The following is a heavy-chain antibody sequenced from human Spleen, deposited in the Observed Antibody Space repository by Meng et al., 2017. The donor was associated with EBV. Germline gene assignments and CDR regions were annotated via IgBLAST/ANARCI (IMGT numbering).Heavy chain of an antibody. J-gene: IGHJ4*02. CDR2: ISSNSIDI. V-gene: IGHV3-21*01. Sequence: EVQLEESGGGLVKPGESQRLSCAASGFTLRSYSMNWVRLAPGKGLEWVSSISSNSIDIYYADLVKGRFTISRDNAKNSLFLQMNSLRAEDTAVYYCARDRTSNRFDYWGQGTLVTVSS. CDR1: GFTLRSYS. D-gene: IGHD2-8*01. CDR3: ARDRTSNRFDY.